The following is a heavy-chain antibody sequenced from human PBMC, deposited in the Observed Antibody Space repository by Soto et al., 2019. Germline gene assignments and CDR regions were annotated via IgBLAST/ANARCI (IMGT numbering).Heavy chain of an antibody. CDR1: GGTFSSYA. V-gene: IGHV1-69*14. CDR2: IIPIFGTA. Sequence: QVQLVQSGAEVKKPGSSVKVSCEASGGTFSSYAISWVRQAPGQGLEWMGGIIPIFGTANYAQKFQGRVTISADISKXTAYMELSSLRSEDTAVYYCARDRTVVGANDAFDIWGQGTMVTVSS. D-gene: IGHD1-26*01. CDR3: ARDRTVVGANDAFDI. J-gene: IGHJ3*02.